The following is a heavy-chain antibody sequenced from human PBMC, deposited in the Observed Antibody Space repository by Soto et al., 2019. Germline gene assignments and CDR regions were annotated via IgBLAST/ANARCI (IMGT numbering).Heavy chain of an antibody. Sequence: EVHLVESGGGLVQPGGSLRLSCAASGFIFSSYAINWVRQAPGKGLEWVSYISGSGTTIYYADSVKGRFTISRDYAKXXXXXXXXXXXXXXXXXXXXXXXSRMADGYYWGQGTLVTVSS. J-gene: IGHJ4*02. CDR1: GFIFSSYA. CDR3: XXXSRMADGYY. CDR2: ISGSGTTI. V-gene: IGHV3-48*01. D-gene: IGHD3-22*01.